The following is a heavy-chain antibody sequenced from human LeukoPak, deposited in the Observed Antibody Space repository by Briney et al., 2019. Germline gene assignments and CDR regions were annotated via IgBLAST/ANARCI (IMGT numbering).Heavy chain of an antibody. V-gene: IGHV4-34*01. CDR3: ARTWGYFDWSKPNWFDP. CDR1: GASFSGYY. J-gene: IGHJ5*02. D-gene: IGHD3-9*01. CDR2: INHSGST. Sequence: SETLSLTCAVYGASFSGYYWSWIRQPPGTGLEWIGEINHSGSTNYNPSLKSRVTISVDTSKNQFSLKLSSVTAADTAVYYCARTWGYFDWSKPNWFDPWGQGTLVTVSS.